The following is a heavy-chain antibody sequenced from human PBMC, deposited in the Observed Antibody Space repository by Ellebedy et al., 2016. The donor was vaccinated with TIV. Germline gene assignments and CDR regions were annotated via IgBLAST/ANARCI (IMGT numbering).Heavy chain of an antibody. CDR2: IHTAGTSS. CDR3: ARAESGGYAWDY. J-gene: IGHJ4*02. D-gene: IGHD5-12*01. V-gene: IGHV1-46*01. Sequence: AASVKVSCKASGYTFTSYYMHWVRQAPGQGLEWMGAIHTAGTSSTYAEKFQGRVTITADESTSAAYMDLSSLRYEDTAVYYCARAESGGYAWDYWGQGTLVTVSS. CDR1: GYTFTSYY.